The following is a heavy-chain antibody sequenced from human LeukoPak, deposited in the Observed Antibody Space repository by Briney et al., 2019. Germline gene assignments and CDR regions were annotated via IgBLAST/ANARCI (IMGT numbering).Heavy chain of an antibody. V-gene: IGHV4-59*01. CDR3: ARGSFWFDP. J-gene: IGHJ5*02. CDR2: IYYSGST. CDR1: GFTFSNYW. Sequence: GSLRLSCAASGFTFSNYWMHWVRQAPGKGLEWIGYIYYSGSTNYNPSLKSRVTISVDTSKNQFSLKLTSVTAADTAVYYCARGSFWFDPWGQGTLVTVSS.